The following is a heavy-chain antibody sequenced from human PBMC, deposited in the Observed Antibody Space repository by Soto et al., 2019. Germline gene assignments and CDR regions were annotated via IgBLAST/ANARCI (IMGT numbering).Heavy chain of an antibody. D-gene: IGHD2-15*01. CDR2: ISYDGSNK. J-gene: IGHJ4*02. CDR1: GFTFSSYG. CDR3: AKGPGGVVGACPPDY. Sequence: QVQLVESGGGVVQPGRSLRLSCAASGFTFSSYGMHWVRQAPGKGLEWVAVISYDGSNKYYADSVKGRFTISRDNSKNTPYPEKNSPGAGDTAGYYCAKGPGGVVGACPPDYWGQGTLVTVSS. V-gene: IGHV3-30*18.